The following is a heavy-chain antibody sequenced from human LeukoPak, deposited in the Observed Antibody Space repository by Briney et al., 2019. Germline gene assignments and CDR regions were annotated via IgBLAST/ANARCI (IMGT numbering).Heavy chain of an antibody. J-gene: IGHJ4*02. CDR3: GVVPTATRGVD. D-gene: IGHD2-2*01. CDR1: GFTFSSYA. V-gene: IGHV3-23*01. CDR2: FSVSSGSA. Sequence: GGSLRLSCAASGFTFSSYAMSWVRQAPGKGLEWVSSFSVSSGSAYYADSVKGRFTISRDNSKNTFYLQMNSLRAEDTALYYCGVVPTATRGVDWGQGTLVTVSS.